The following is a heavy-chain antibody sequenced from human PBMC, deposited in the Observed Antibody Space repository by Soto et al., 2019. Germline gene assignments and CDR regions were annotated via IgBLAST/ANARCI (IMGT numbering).Heavy chain of an antibody. V-gene: IGHV3-21*01. CDR2: ISSSSSYI. Sequence: GGSLRLSCAASGFTFSSYSMNWVRQAPGKGLEWVSSISSSSSYIYYADSVKGRFTISRDNAKNSLYLQMNSLRAEDTAVYYCAKDYGDYPKHFDYWGQGTLVTVSS. J-gene: IGHJ4*02. CDR1: GFTFSSYS. D-gene: IGHD4-17*01. CDR3: AKDYGDYPKHFDY.